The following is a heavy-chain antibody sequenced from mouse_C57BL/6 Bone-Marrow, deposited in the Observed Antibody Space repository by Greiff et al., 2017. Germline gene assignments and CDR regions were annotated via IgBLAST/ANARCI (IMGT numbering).Heavy chain of an antibody. CDR3: AIKEGLRRYAMDY. J-gene: IGHJ4*01. CDR1: GYTFTSYW. Sequence: VKLQQPGAELVKPGASVKMSCKASGYTFTSYWITWVKQRPGQGLEWIGDIYPGSGSTNYNEKFKSKATLTVDTSSSTAYMQLSSLTSEDSAVYYCAIKEGLRRYAMDYWGQRTSVTVSS. V-gene: IGHV1-55*01. D-gene: IGHD2-4*01. CDR2: IYPGSGST.